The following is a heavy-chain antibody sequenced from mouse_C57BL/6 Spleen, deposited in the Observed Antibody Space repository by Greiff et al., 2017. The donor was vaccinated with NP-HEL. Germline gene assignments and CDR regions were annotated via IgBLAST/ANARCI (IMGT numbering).Heavy chain of an antibody. CDR1: GYTFTSYW. Sequence: QVHVKQPGAELVKPGASVKLSCKASGYTFTSYWMHWVKQRPGQGLEWIGMIHPNSGSTNYNEKFKSKATLTVDKSSSTAYMQLSSLTSEDSAVYYCLSNYGSWFAYWGQGTLVTVSA. CDR2: IHPNSGST. V-gene: IGHV1-64*01. D-gene: IGHD2-5*01. J-gene: IGHJ3*01. CDR3: LSNYGSWFAY.